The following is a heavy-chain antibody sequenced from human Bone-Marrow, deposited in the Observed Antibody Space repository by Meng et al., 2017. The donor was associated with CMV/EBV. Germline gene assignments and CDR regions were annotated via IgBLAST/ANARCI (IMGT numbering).Heavy chain of an antibody. V-gene: IGHV1-69*10. CDR2: ITPILGIA. CDR1: GGTFSSYA. J-gene: IGHJ3*02. Sequence: SVKVSCKASGGTFSSYAISWVRQAPGQGLEWMGGITPILGIANYAQKFQGRVTITADKSTSTAYMELSSLRPEDTAVYYCARALGLRLGGAFDIWGQGTMVTVSS. CDR3: ARALGLRLGGAFDI. D-gene: IGHD5-12*01.